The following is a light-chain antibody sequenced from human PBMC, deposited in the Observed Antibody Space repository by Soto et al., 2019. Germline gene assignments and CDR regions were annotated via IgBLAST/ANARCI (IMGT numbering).Light chain of an antibody. CDR2: ATS. V-gene: IGKV1-39*01. Sequence: DIQMTQSPSSLSASVGDRVTITCRANMSVANYLHWYQQKSGRDPKLLIYATSNLQRGVPSRFSGGGSGTDFSLYISSLRLDDFATYFCQRSHTLPFTFGGGPKVDIK. J-gene: IGKJ4*01. CDR1: MSVANY. CDR3: QRSHTLPFT.